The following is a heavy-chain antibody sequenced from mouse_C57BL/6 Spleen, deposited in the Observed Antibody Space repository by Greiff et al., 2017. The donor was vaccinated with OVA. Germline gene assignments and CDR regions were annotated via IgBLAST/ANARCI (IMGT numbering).Heavy chain of an antibody. CDR1: GYTFTSYW. CDR3: ARGGYGSKDAMDD. J-gene: IGHJ4*01. Sequence: QVQLQQPGAELVKPGASVKLSCKASGYTFTSYWMQWVKQRPGQGLEWIGEIDPSDSYTNYNQKFKGKATLTVDTSSSTAYMQLSSLTSEDSAVYYCARGGYGSKDAMDDWGQGTSVTVSS. D-gene: IGHD1-1*01. CDR2: IDPSDSYT. V-gene: IGHV1-50*01.